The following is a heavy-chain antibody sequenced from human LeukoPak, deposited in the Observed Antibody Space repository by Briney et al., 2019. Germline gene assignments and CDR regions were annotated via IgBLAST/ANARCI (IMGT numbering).Heavy chain of an antibody. CDR3: ARGGRKSRGVDIVRKKETGYYYYMDV. V-gene: IGHV3-7*01. Sequence: GGSLRLSCAASGFMFSSYWMSWVRQAPGKGLEWVADIKEDGSEKSYVDSVKGRFTISRDNAKNSLYLQMNSLRAEDTAVYYCARGGRKSRGVDIVRKKETGYYYYMDVWGKGTTVTVSS. CDR2: IKEDGSEK. CDR1: GFMFSSYW. D-gene: IGHD2-15*01. J-gene: IGHJ6*03.